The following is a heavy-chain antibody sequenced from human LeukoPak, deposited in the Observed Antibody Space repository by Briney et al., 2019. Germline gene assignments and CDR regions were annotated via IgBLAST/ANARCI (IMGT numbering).Heavy chain of an antibody. CDR1: GFTFSSYA. V-gene: IGHV3-23*01. D-gene: IGHD5-12*01. J-gene: IGHJ4*02. CDR3: AKDPAVATSRDY. Sequence: PGGSLRLSCAASGFTFSSYAMSWVRQAPGKGLEWVSAISGSGGSTYYADSVKGRFTISRDNSKNKLYLQMNSLRAEDTAVYYCAKDPAVATSRDYWGQGTLVTVSS. CDR2: ISGSGGST.